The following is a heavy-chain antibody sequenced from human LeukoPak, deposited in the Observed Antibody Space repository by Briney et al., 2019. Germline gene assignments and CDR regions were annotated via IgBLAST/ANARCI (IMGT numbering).Heavy chain of an antibody. Sequence: SETLFLTCTVSGGSISSSSYYWGWIRQPPGKGLEWIGSIYYSGSTYYNPSLKSRVTISVDTSKNQFSLKLSSVTAADTAVYYCARQSWSGYSYYYYYMDVWGKGTTVTVSS. V-gene: IGHV4-39*01. CDR2: IYYSGST. CDR1: GGSISSSSYY. D-gene: IGHD1-14*01. J-gene: IGHJ6*03. CDR3: ARQSWSGYSYYYYYMDV.